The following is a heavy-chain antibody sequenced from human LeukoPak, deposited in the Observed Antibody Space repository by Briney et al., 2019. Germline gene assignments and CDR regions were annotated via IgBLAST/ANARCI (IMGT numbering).Heavy chain of an antibody. D-gene: IGHD2-21*01. CDR1: GFTFSSYD. CDR2: ISSSGSTI. CDR3: ARLPGGVVIDAGLY. V-gene: IGHV3-48*01. J-gene: IGHJ4*02. Sequence: GGSLRLSCAASGFTFSSYDMNWVRQAPGKGLEWVSYISSSGSTIYYADSVKGRVTISRDNAKNSLYLQMNSLRAEDTAMYYCARLPGGVVIDAGLYWGQGTLVTVSS.